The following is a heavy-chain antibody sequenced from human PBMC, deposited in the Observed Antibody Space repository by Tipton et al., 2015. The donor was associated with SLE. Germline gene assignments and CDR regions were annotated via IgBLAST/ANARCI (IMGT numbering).Heavy chain of an antibody. Sequence: TLSLTCAVYGGSFSGYFWSWIRQLPDKGLEWIGEINHSGTTNCNPSLKSRVTISVDTSKKQFSLKLNSVTAADTAVYYCVRGGSKHYDFWGRQMGPHAFDIWGQETKVTASS. CDR1: GGSFSGYF. D-gene: IGHD3-3*01. CDR2: INHSGTT. V-gene: IGHV4-34*01. CDR3: VRGGSKHYDFWGRQMGPHAFDI. J-gene: IGHJ3*02.